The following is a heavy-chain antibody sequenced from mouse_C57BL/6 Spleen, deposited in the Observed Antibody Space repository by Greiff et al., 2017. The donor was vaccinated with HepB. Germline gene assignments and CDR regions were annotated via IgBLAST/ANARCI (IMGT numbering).Heavy chain of an antibody. CDR3: AEEGLGFAY. CDR1: GFTFSDYY. V-gene: IGHV5-16*01. Sequence: EVNLVESEGGLVQPGSSMKLSCTASGFTFSDYYMAWVRQGPEKGLEWVANINYDGSSTYYLDSLKSRFIISRDNAKNILYLQMSSLKSEDTATYYCAEEGLGFAYWGQGTLVTVSA. D-gene: IGHD3-3*01. CDR2: INYDGSST. J-gene: IGHJ3*01.